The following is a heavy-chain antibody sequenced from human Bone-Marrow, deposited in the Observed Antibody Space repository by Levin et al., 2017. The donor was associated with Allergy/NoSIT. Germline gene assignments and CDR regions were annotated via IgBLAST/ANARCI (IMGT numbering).Heavy chain of an antibody. Sequence: SETLSLTCTVSGGSISSSSYYWGWIRQPPGKGLEWIGSIYYSGSTYYNPSLKSRVTISVDTSKNQFSLKLSSVTGADTAVYYCARRGCSSSSCYAGWFDPWGQGTLVTVSS. CDR3: ARRGCSSSSCYAGWFDP. D-gene: IGHD2-2*01. CDR2: IYYSGST. V-gene: IGHV4-39*01. CDR1: GGSISSSSYY. J-gene: IGHJ5*02.